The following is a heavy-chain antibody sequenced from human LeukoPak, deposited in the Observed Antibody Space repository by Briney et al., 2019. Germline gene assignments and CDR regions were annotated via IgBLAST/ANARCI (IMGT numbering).Heavy chain of an antibody. CDR3: AREGTYYYDSSGYYPVDY. V-gene: IGHV3-7*01. J-gene: IGHJ4*02. Sequence: GGSLRLSCAASGFTFSSYWMSWVRQAPGKGLEWVANIKQDGSEKYYVDSVKGRFTTSRDNAKNSLYLQMNSLRAEDTAVYYCAREGTYYYDSSGYYPVDYWGQGTLVTVSS. CDR2: IKQDGSEK. D-gene: IGHD3-22*01. CDR1: GFTFSSYW.